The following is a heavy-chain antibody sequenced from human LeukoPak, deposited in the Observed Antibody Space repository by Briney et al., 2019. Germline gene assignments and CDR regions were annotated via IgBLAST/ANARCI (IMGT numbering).Heavy chain of an antibody. V-gene: IGHV4-59*01. D-gene: IGHD6-19*01. CDR1: GGSISSYY. Sequence: PSETLSLTCTVSGGSISSYYWSWIRQPPGKGLEWIGYIYYSGSTNHNPSLKSRVTISVDTSKNQFSLKLSSVTAADTAVYYCARGGAVAGFDYWGQGTLVTVSS. CDR3: ARGGAVAGFDY. J-gene: IGHJ4*02. CDR2: IYYSGST.